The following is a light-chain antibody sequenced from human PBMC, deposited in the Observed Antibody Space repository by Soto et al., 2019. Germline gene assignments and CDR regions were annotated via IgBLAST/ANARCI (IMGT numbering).Light chain of an antibody. CDR3: QHYNNWPPWT. Sequence: SQSVSSNLAWYQQKPGQAPRLLIYGASTRATGIPARFSGSGSGTEFTLTISSLQSEDFAVYYCQHYNNWPPWTFGQGTKVDI. CDR1: QSVSSN. V-gene: IGKV3-15*01. CDR2: GAS. J-gene: IGKJ1*01.